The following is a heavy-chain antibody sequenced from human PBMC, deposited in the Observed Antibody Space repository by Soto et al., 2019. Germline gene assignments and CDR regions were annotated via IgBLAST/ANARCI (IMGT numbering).Heavy chain of an antibody. CDR1: NFNISTYY. Sequence: SETLSLTSTVSNFNISTYYWTWVRQPPGKGLEWIGYVYYSGSSNYNPSLKSRVGMSIDTSKNQFSLELKSVTAADTATYYCVRDYLLAGFDTWGQGILVTVSS. J-gene: IGHJ5*02. D-gene: IGHD6-19*01. CDR3: VRDYLLAGFDT. V-gene: IGHV4-59*01. CDR2: VYYSGSS.